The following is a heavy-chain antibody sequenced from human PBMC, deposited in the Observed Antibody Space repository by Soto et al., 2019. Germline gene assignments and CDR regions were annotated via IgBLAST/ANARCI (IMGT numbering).Heavy chain of an antibody. J-gene: IGHJ4*02. Sequence: QVQLQESGPGLVKPSGTLSLTCTVSGGSISTSNWWIWVRQPPGRGLEWIGEIYHSGSTNYNPSLKSRVTISVDKSKNQFSLKLSSVTAADTAVYYCARGGGYSYGQPFDYWGQGTLVTVSS. CDR2: IYHSGST. CDR3: ARGGGYSYGQPFDY. V-gene: IGHV4-4*02. D-gene: IGHD5-18*01. CDR1: GGSISTSNW.